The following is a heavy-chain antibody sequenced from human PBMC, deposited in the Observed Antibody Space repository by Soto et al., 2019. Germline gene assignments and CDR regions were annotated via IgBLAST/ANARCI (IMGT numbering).Heavy chain of an antibody. CDR2: ISYDGSNK. J-gene: IGHJ5*02. D-gene: IGHD6-13*01. Sequence: QVQLVESGGGVVQPGRSLRLSCAASGFTFSSYGMHWVRQAPGKGLESVAVISYDGSNKYYADSVKGRFTISRDNSKNTLYLQMTSLRAEDTAVYYCAKDPLSGIAAAIGWFDPWGQGTLVTVST. V-gene: IGHV3-30*18. CDR1: GFTFSSYG. CDR3: AKDPLSGIAAAIGWFDP.